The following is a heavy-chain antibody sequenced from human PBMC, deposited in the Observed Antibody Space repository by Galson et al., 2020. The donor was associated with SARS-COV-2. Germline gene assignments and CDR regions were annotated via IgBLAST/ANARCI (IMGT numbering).Heavy chain of an antibody. V-gene: IGHV3-74*01. CDR1: GFTFSNFW. Sequence: GGSLRLSCIASGFTFSNFWMHWVRQAPGKGLVWVSRINSEGNSTSYADSVKGRFTISRDNAKNTLYLQMNSLRAEDTAVYYCTATRAYWGQGTLVSVTS. CDR3: TATRAY. J-gene: IGHJ4*02. CDR2: INSEGNST. D-gene: IGHD1-26*01.